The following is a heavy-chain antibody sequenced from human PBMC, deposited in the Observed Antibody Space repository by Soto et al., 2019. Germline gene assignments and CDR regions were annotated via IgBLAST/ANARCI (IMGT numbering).Heavy chain of an antibody. CDR2: IIPIFGTA. V-gene: IGHV1-69*12. D-gene: IGHD4-4*01. J-gene: IGHJ4*02. CDR1: GGTFSSYA. Sequence: QVQLVQSGAEVKKPGSSVKVSCKASGGTFSSYALSWVRQAPGQGLEWMGGIIPIFGTANYAQKFQGRVTITADESASTAYMELGSLRSEDTAVYYCATGDYSNYGAYLAYWGQGTLVTVSS. CDR3: ATGDYSNYGAYLAY.